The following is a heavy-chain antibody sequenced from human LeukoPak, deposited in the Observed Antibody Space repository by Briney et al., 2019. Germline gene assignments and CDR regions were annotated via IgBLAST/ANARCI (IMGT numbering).Heavy chain of an antibody. Sequence: SQTLSLTCTVSGGSISSGGYYLSWIRQHAGKGLEWIGRIYTSGDTNYNPSLKTRVTISVDTSKNQFSLKLSSVTASDTAVYYCARLGWEAQGSWFDPWGQGILVTVSS. CDR2: IYTSGDT. V-gene: IGHV4-61*02. J-gene: IGHJ5*02. CDR3: ARLGWEAQGSWFDP. CDR1: GGSISSGGYY. D-gene: IGHD1-26*01.